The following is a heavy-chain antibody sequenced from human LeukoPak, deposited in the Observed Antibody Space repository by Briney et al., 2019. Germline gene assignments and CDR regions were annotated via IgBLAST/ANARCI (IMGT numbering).Heavy chain of an antibody. CDR3: ARSSGYYGY. CDR2: FNPSGGST. Sequence: GASVKVSCKASGYTFTNYYMHWVRQAPGQGLEWMGVFNPSGGSTSYAQKFQGRVTMTRDTSISTAYMELSRLRSDDTAVYYCARSSGYYGYWGQGTLVTVSS. J-gene: IGHJ4*02. V-gene: IGHV1-46*01. CDR1: GYTFTNYY. D-gene: IGHD3-22*01.